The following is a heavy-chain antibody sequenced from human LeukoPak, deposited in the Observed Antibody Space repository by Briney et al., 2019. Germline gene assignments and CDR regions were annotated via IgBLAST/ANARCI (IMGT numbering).Heavy chain of an antibody. CDR2: IDPSDSET. J-gene: IGHJ4*02. CDR1: GYSFTSYW. V-gene: IGHV5-51*01. CDR3: ARQTAMGRSGDY. D-gene: IGHD5-18*01. Sequence: GESLKISCKASGYSFTSYWIGWVRQMPGKGLEWMGIIDPSDSETRYTPSFQGQATHSVDKSLTTADLQWNSLKASDTAMYYCARQTAMGRSGDYWGQGTLVTVSS.